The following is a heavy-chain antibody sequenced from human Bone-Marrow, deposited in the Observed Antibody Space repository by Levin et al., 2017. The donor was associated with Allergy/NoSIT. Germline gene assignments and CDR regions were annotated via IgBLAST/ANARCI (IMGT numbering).Heavy chain of an antibody. CDR2: ISGAAGRT. CDR1: RFTFNTYA. Sequence: ASVKVSCTDSRFTFNTYAMSWVRQAPGKGLEWVSAISGAAGRTHYADSVKGRFTISRDNSKNTQYLELSSLRAEDTAVYYCASFAAGSLYYGLDVWGQGTTVTVSS. J-gene: IGHJ6*02. D-gene: IGHD6-13*01. V-gene: IGHV3-23*01. CDR3: ASFAAGSLYYGLDV.